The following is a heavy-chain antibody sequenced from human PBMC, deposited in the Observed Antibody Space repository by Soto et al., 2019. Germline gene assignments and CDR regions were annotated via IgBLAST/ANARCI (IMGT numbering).Heavy chain of an antibody. Sequence: SETLSLTCTVSGGSISSSRCHWGWIRQPPGKGLEWIASIKYSGTTFYNPSLKSRITISVDTSKNQFSLKLRSVTAADTAVYYCAGSSGYYNFDYWGQGTLVTVSS. D-gene: IGHD3-22*01. CDR2: IKYSGTT. CDR1: GGSISSSRCH. V-gene: IGHV4-39*01. J-gene: IGHJ4*02. CDR3: AGSSGYYNFDY.